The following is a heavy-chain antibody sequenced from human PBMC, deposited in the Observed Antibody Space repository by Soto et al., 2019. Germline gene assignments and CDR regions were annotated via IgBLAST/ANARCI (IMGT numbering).Heavy chain of an antibody. CDR2: TYYRSKWYD. V-gene: IGHV6-1*01. Sequence: QVQLQQSGPGLVKPSQTLSLTCAISGDSVSSNSAAWNWIRQSPSRGLEWLGRTYYRSKWYDDYAASGKSRMTFHLVTSKNQVSLQLTSVTPGDTAVYYCARAYCSGGSCGAWSSWFAPWGQGTLVTVSS. J-gene: IGHJ5*02. CDR3: ARAYCSGGSCGAWSSWFAP. D-gene: IGHD2-15*01. CDR1: GDSVSSNSAA.